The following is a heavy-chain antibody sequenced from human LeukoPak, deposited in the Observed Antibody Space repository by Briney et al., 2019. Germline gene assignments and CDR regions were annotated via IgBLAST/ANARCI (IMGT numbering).Heavy chain of an antibody. CDR1: GYTFTGYY. J-gene: IGHJ3*02. D-gene: IGHD3-22*01. CDR3: AGEDNSSGYRPFDI. V-gene: IGHV1-2*06. CDR2: IDPNNGGT. Sequence: ASVKVSCKASGYTFTGYYIHWVRQAPGQGLEWMGRIDPNNGGTNYAQKFQGRVTMTRDMSMSTAYMELSRLRSVDTAVYYCAGEDNSSGYRPFDIWGQGTMVTVPS.